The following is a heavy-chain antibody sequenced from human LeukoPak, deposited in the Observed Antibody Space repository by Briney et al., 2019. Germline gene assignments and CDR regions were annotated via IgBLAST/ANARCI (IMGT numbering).Heavy chain of an antibody. Sequence: GESLKISCEGSGYSFVSFWIGWVRQMPGKGLEWMGIINPGDSDTRYSPSFQGQVTISSDKSISTVYLQWSSLKASDTAIYYCARREYDILTGSAYYYYGMDVWGQGTTVTVSS. CDR3: ARREYDILTGSAYYYYGMDV. CDR2: INPGDSDT. J-gene: IGHJ6*02. CDR1: GYSFVSFW. V-gene: IGHV5-51*01. D-gene: IGHD3-9*01.